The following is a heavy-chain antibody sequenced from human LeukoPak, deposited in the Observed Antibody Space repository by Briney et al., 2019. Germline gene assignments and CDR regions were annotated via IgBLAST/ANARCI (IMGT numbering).Heavy chain of an antibody. CDR3: ARDKSSEKINAFDI. Sequence: SETLSLTCTVSGGSISSSSYYWGWIRQPPGKGLEWIGSIYYSGSTNYNPSLKSRVTISVDTSKNQFSLKLSSVTAADTAVYYCARDKSSEKINAFDIWGQGTMVTVSS. V-gene: IGHV4-39*07. D-gene: IGHD6-25*01. J-gene: IGHJ3*02. CDR1: GGSISSSSYY. CDR2: IYYSGST.